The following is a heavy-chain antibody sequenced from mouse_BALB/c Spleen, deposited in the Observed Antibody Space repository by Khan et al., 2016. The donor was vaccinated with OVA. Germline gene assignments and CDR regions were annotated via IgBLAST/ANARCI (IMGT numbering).Heavy chain of an antibody. CDR2: INPSSGYN. V-gene: IGHV1-4*01. Sequence: QVQLQQSGAELARPGASVKMSCKASGYIFTSYMLHWIKQRPGQGLKWIGDINPSSGYNNYNQKFKDKATLTADESSSTAYMQLSSLTSEDSAVYYCARGGYGSFGYWGQGTLVTVSA. D-gene: IGHD1-1*01. CDR3: ARGGYGSFGY. CDR1: GYIFTSYM. J-gene: IGHJ3*01.